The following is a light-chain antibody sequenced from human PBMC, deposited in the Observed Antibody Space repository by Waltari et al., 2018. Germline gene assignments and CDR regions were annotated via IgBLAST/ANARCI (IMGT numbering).Light chain of an antibody. V-gene: IGKV1-12*01. CDR3: QQANSLPHT. J-gene: IGKJ4*01. CDR1: QRIGTW. Sequence: DIQMTQSPSFVPASVGETVTFTCRASQRIGTWLAWYQQKPGKAPNLLIHTASTLQSGVPSRFSGSGSGTDFTLTISSLQPEDFAIYYCQQANSLPHTFGGGTKVEIQ. CDR2: TAS.